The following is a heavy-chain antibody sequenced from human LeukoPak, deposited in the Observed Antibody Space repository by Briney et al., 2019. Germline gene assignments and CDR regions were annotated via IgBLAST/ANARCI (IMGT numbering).Heavy chain of an antibody. J-gene: IGHJ4*02. CDR3: AKDRNKEYYDFWSGYSVGDY. D-gene: IGHD3-3*01. CDR2: ISYDGSNK. CDR1: GFTFSSYG. Sequence: GGSLRLSCAASGFTFSSYGMPWVRQAPGKGLEWVAVISYDGSNKYYADSVKGRFTISRDNSKNTLYLQMNSLRAEDTAVYYCAKDRNKEYYDFWSGYSVGDYWGQGTLVTVSS. V-gene: IGHV3-30*18.